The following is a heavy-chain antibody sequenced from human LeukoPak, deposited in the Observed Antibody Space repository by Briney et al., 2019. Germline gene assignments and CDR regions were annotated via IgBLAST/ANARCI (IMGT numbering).Heavy chain of an antibody. CDR3: AKDRSSKHYYYYYYMNV. D-gene: IGHD2-2*01. V-gene: IGHV3-23*01. J-gene: IGHJ6*03. CDR1: GFTFSSYA. Sequence: PGGSLRLSCAASGFTFSSYAMSWVRQAPGKGLEWVSAISGSGGSTYYADSVKGQFTISRDNSRNTLYLQMNSLRAEDTAVYYCAKDRSSKHYYYYYYMNVWGKGTTVTVSS. CDR2: ISGSGGST.